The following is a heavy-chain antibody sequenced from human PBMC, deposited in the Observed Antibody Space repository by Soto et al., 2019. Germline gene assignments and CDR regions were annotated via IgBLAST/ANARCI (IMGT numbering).Heavy chain of an antibody. V-gene: IGHV4-59*11. CDR1: GDSFSNHY. CDR3: ARDRYFYDSRGYYRTLDS. CDR2: IFHSGIT. Sequence: SETLSLTCTISGDSFSNHYWTWIRQSPGKGLEWIGYIFHSGITDYNPSVKSRGTISIDKSRNLFSLNLTSVTAADTAVYYCARDRYFYDSRGYYRTLDSWGQGTLVTVSS. D-gene: IGHD3-22*01. J-gene: IGHJ5*01.